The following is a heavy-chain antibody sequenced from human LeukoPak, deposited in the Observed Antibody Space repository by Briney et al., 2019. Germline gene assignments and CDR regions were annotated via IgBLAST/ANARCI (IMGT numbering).Heavy chain of an antibody. Sequence: ASVKVSCKASGYTFTGYYMHWVRQAPGQGLEWMGWINPNSGGTNYAQKFQGRVTMTRDTSISTAFMELNRLRSDDTAVYYCARVGCTGASCYGLGAFDIWGQGTMVTVSS. CDR2: INPNSGGT. J-gene: IGHJ3*02. D-gene: IGHD2-2*01. CDR3: ARVGCTGASCYGLGAFDI. V-gene: IGHV1-2*02. CDR1: GYTFTGYY.